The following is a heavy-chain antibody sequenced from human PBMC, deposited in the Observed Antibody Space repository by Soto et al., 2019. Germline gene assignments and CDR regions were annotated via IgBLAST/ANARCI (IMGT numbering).Heavy chain of an antibody. D-gene: IGHD1-1*01. CDR3: ARTGTTHF. Sequence: DVQLVESGGGLVQPGGSLRVSCAASGFTFRDFWMSWARQTPGKGLEWVANVNEDGSQKYYGDSVKGRFTISRDNDKNVLFLEMKYLSAEDTAFYYCARTGTTHFWGQGTLVTVSS. CDR2: VNEDGSQK. J-gene: IGHJ4*02. CDR1: GFTFRDFW. V-gene: IGHV3-7*01.